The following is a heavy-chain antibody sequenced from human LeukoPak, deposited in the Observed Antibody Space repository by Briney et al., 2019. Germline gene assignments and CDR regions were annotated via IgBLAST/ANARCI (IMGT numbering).Heavy chain of an antibody. D-gene: IGHD1-7*01. CDR2: ISGSGGYT. J-gene: IGHJ4*02. Sequence: GGSLRLSCAASGFSFSRYAMSWVRQAPGKGLEWVSAISGSGGYTYYADSVKGRFTISRDNSKNTLYLQMNSLRAEDTAVYYCAKLGSYNWNYAGYYFDHWGQGTLVTVSS. CDR3: AKLGSYNWNYAGYYFDH. CDR1: GFSFSRYA. V-gene: IGHV3-23*01.